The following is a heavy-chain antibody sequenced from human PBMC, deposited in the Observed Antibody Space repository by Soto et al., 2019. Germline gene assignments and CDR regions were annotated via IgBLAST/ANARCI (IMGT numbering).Heavy chain of an antibody. CDR3: ARGGTVVNGFDY. Sequence: QVQLQESGPGLVKPSETLSITCTVSGGSISSYYWSWIRQPRGMGLEWIGYIYYSGSTNYNPSLKSRVTISVDTSKNQFSLKLSSVTAADTAVYYCARGGTVVNGFDYWGQGTLVTVSS. CDR1: GGSISSYY. D-gene: IGHD2-15*01. J-gene: IGHJ4*02. V-gene: IGHV4-59*01. CDR2: IYYSGST.